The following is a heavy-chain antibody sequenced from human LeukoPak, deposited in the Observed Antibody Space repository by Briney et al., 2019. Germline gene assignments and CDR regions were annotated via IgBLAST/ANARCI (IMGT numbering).Heavy chain of an antibody. D-gene: IGHD3-10*01. J-gene: IGHJ4*02. V-gene: IGHV3-30-3*01. Sequence: GRSLRLSCAASGFTFSSYAMHWVRQAPGKGLEWVAVISYDGSNKYYADSVKGRFTISRDNSKNTLYLQMNSLRAEDTAVYYCARAPDGSGAYWGQGTLVTVPS. CDR3: ARAPDGSGAY. CDR2: ISYDGSNK. CDR1: GFTFSSYA.